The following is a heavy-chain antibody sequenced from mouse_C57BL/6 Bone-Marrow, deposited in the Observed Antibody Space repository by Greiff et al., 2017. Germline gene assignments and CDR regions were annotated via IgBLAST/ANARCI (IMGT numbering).Heavy chain of an antibody. CDR3: ARGYYGGPRFAY. CDR1: GYAFSSSW. J-gene: IGHJ3*01. V-gene: IGHV1-82*01. Sequence: VQLQQSGPELVKPGASVKISCKASGYAFSSSWMNWVKQRPGKGLEWIGRIYPGDGDTNYNGKFKGKATLTADKSSSTAYMQLSRLTSEDSAVYFCARGYYGGPRFAYWGQGTLVTVSA. CDR2: IYPGDGDT. D-gene: IGHD2-1*01.